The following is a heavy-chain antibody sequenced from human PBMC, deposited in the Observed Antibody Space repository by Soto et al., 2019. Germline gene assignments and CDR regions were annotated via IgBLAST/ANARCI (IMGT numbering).Heavy chain of an antibody. CDR1: GYTFTSYG. J-gene: IGHJ4*02. CDR3: AREGAFIVAGAGGGDY. V-gene: IGHV1-18*01. Sequence: QVQLVQSGAEVKKPGASVKVSCKASGYTFTSYGISWVRQAPGQGLEWMGWISGYNGNTNYPQKLQGRVTMTTDTSPSTAYMELRGLRSDDTAVYYCAREGAFIVAGAGGGDYWGQGTLVTVSS. CDR2: ISGYNGNT. D-gene: IGHD2-2*01.